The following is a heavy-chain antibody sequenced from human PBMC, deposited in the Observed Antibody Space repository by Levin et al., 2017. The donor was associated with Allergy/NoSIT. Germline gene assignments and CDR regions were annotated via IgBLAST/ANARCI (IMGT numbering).Heavy chain of an antibody. CDR1: GFTFRSYW. CDR2: IYVADSDT. CDR3: ARHIRYTSTSDGLDI. Sequence: KTGGSLRLSCKGSGFTFRSYWIAWVRQMPGKGLEWMGIIYVADSDTTYSPSFQGQVTISVDRSISTAYLQWSSLKVSDTAMYFCARHIRYTSTSDGLDIWGQGTAVTVSS. J-gene: IGHJ3*02. V-gene: IGHV5-51*01. D-gene: IGHD1-14*01.